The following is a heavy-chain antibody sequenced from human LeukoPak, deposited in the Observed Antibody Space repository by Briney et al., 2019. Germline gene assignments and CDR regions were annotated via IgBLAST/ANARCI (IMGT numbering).Heavy chain of an antibody. D-gene: IGHD3-9*01. J-gene: IGHJ6*03. Sequence: MASETLSLTCTVSGGSISSYYWSWVRQPPGKGLERIGFVYYTGSTNYSPSLKSRGTISVDTSKNQFSLKLRSVTAADTAVYYCARGNGILTGYSDYYYCYYMDVWGKGTTVTISS. V-gene: IGHV4-59*01. CDR1: GGSISSYY. CDR2: VYYTGST. CDR3: ARGNGILTGYSDYYYCYYMDV.